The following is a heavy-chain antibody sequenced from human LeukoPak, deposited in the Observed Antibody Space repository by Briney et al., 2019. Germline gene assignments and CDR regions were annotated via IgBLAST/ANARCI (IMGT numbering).Heavy chain of an antibody. D-gene: IGHD6-25*01. J-gene: IGHJ6*03. CDR2: IYYSGST. V-gene: IGHV4-59*11. Sequence: SETLSLICTVSGGSISSHYWSWIRQPPGKGLEWIGYIYYSGSTNYNPSLKSRVTISVDTSKNQFSLKLSSVTAADTAVYYCARDRVPLGSVRYYYMDVWGKGTTVTVSS. CDR1: GGSISSHY. CDR3: ARDRVPLGSVRYYYMDV.